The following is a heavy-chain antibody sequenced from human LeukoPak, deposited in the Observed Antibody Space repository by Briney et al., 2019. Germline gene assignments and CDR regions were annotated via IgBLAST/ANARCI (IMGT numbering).Heavy chain of an antibody. V-gene: IGHV3-23*01. D-gene: IGHD2-15*01. CDR2: ISRSGDVT. CDR1: GFTFSTYA. J-gene: IGHJ4*02. Sequence: PGGSLRLSCAASGFTFSTYAMTWVRQAPGKGLEWVSLISRSGDVTYYADSVKGRFTISRDSSKNTLYLQMHSLRAEDTAVYYCAARPGEVAVPYDYWGQGTLVTVSS. CDR3: AARPGEVAVPYDY.